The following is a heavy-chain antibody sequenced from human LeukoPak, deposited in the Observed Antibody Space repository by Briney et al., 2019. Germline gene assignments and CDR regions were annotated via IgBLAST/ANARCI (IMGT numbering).Heavy chain of an antibody. CDR1: GYTFTSYG. J-gene: IGHJ6*03. Sequence: GASVKVSCKASGYTFTSYGISWVRQAPGQGLEWMGWISAYNGNTNYAQKLQGRVTMTTDTSTSTAYMELRSLRSDDTAVYYCARGPYYSSSWYEKRPNMDVWGKGTTVTISS. D-gene: IGHD6-13*01. CDR2: ISAYNGNT. CDR3: ARGPYYSSSWYEKRPNMDV. V-gene: IGHV1-18*01.